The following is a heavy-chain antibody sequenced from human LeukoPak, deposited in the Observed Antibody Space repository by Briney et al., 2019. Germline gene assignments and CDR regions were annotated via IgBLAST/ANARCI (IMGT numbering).Heavy chain of an antibody. D-gene: IGHD3-22*01. CDR1: GYTLTELS. Sequence: ASVKVSCKVSGYTLTELSMHWVRQAPGKGLEWMGGFDPEDGETIYAQKFQGRVTMTEDTSTDTAYMELSSLRSEDTAVYYCAVPTYYYDSSGYQPYYFDYWGQGTLVTVSS. CDR2: FDPEDGET. V-gene: IGHV1-24*01. CDR3: AVPTYYYDSSGYQPYYFDY. J-gene: IGHJ4*02.